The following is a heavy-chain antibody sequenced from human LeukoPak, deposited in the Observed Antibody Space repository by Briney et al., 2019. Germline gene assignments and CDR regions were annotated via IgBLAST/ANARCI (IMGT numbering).Heavy chain of an antibody. Sequence: ASVKVSCKASGYTFTAYYIHWVRQAPGQGLEWMGWVNPNSGGTYSAQKFRGRVTITADKSTRTAYMELSSLRSEDTAVYYCARDNDSRDPPHFDYWGQGTLVTVSS. V-gene: IGHV1-2*02. CDR2: VNPNSGGT. CDR1: GYTFTAYY. J-gene: IGHJ4*02. D-gene: IGHD3-16*01. CDR3: ARDNDSRDPPHFDY.